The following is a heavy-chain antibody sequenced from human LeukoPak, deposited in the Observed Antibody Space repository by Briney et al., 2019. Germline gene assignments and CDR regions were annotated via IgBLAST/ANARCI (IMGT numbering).Heavy chain of an antibody. Sequence: PLETLSLTCAVSGGSISSYYWSWIRQPAGKGLEWIGRIYTSGTTNYNPSLKSRVTMSVDTSKNQFSLNLNSVTAADTAVYYCARTSPRAATFDYWGQGTLVTVSS. D-gene: IGHD2-15*01. CDR3: ARTSPRAATFDY. J-gene: IGHJ4*02. CDR2: IYTSGTT. CDR1: GGSISSYY. V-gene: IGHV4-4*07.